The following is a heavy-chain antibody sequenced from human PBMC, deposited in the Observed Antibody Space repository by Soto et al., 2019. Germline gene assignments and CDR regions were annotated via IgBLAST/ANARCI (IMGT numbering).Heavy chain of an antibody. CDR3: AREVGYGDFSAALLD. J-gene: IGHJ4*02. Sequence: VQLMQSGAEVKKPGSSVKVSCKASGGTFSSHSINWVRQAPGRGLEWMGGVISLFGTANHAHNFKGRVAITADQSTSTAYMELNSLRSDDTAVYYCAREVGYGDFSAALLDWGQGTLVTVSS. D-gene: IGHD4-17*01. V-gene: IGHV1-69*01. CDR1: GGTFSSHS. CDR2: VISLFGTA.